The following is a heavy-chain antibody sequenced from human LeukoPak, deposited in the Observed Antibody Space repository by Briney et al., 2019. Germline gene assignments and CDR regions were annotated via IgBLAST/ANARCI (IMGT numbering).Heavy chain of an antibody. D-gene: IGHD5-18*01. CDR2: ISGRGASK. V-gene: IGHV3-23*01. CDR1: GLTFNNYA. J-gene: IGHJ4*02. Sequence: PGGSLRLSCAVSGLTFNNYAMSWVRQAPGKGLEWVSGISGRGASKYYADSVKGRFTISRDNSKNTLYLQMNSLRAEDTAVYYCAKRTGRDTREYWGQGTLVTVSS. CDR3: AKRTGRDTREY.